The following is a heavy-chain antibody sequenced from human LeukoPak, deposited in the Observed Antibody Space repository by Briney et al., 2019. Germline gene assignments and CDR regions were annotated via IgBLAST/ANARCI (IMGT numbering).Heavy chain of an antibody. Sequence: SVKVSYKASGGTFSSYAISWVRQAPGQGLEWMGGIIPIFGTANYAQKFQGRVTITADESTSTAYMELSSLRSEDTAVYYCARDGEYYYDSSGIFPFYWGQGTLVTVSS. CDR2: IIPIFGTA. V-gene: IGHV1-69*13. J-gene: IGHJ4*02. CDR3: ARDGEYYYDSSGIFPFY. CDR1: GGTFSSYA. D-gene: IGHD3-22*01.